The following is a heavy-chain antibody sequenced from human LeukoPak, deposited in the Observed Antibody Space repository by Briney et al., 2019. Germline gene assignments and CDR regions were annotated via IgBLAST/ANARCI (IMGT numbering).Heavy chain of an antibody. D-gene: IGHD3-9*01. J-gene: IGHJ3*02. CDR2: ISYDGSNK. Sequence: GGSLRLSCAASGFTFSSYGMHWVRQAPGKGLEWVAVISYDGSNKYYADSVKGRFTISRDNSKNTLYLQMNSLRAEDTAVYYCASEPFDDILTGTSRGFDIWGQGTMVTVSS. V-gene: IGHV3-30*03. CDR3: ASEPFDDILTGTSRGFDI. CDR1: GFTFSSYG.